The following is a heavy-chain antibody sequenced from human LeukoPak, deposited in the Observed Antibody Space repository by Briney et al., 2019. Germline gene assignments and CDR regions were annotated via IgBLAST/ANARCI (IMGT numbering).Heavy chain of an antibody. J-gene: IGHJ5*02. Sequence: SQTLSLTCTVSGGSISSGSYYWSWIRQPAGKGLEWIGRIYTSGSTNYNPSLKSRVTISVDTSKNQFSLKLSSVTAADTAAYYCARVRGSLNWFDPWGQGTLVTVSS. V-gene: IGHV4-61*02. D-gene: IGHD2-15*01. CDR1: GGSISSGSYY. CDR2: IYTSGST. CDR3: ARVRGSLNWFDP.